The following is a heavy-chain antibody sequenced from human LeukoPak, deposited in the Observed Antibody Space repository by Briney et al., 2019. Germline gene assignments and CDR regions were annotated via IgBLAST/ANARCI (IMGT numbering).Heavy chain of an antibody. CDR1: GGSISISNYY. D-gene: IGHD1-26*01. CDR3: ARRTSNPVGAIDY. V-gene: IGHV4-39*01. CDR2: ISFSGT. Sequence: SETLSLTCTVSGGSISISNYYWGWIRQPPGRGLEWIGSISFSGTYYNPSLKSRLTISVDTSKNHFSLNLRSVTAADTAVYYCARRTSNPVGAIDYWGQGTLVTVSS. J-gene: IGHJ4*02.